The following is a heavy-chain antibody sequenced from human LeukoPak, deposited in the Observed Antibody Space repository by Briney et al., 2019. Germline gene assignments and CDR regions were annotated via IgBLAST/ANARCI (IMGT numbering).Heavy chain of an antibody. J-gene: IGHJ4*02. CDR3: ARARAGHFDY. CDR2: INHSGST. Sequence: SETLSITCAVYGGSFSGYYWSGIRQPPGKGLEWIGEINHSGSTNYNPSLKSRVTISVDTSKNQFSLKLSSVTAADTAVYYCARARAGHFDYWGQGTLVTVSS. CDR1: GGSFSGYY. V-gene: IGHV4-34*01.